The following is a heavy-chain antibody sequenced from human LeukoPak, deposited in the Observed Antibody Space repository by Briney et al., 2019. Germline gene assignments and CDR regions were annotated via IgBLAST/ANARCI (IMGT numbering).Heavy chain of an antibody. CDR3: ARLEAYYYYGMDV. V-gene: IGHV4-39*01. CDR1: GGTISSSSYY. CDR2: IYYSGST. Sequence: SETLSLTCTVSGGTISSSSYYWGWLGQPPGKGLEWIGSIYYSGSTYYNPSLKSRVTISVDTSKNQFALKLSSVTAADTAVYYCARLEAYYYYGMDVWGQGTTVTVSS. J-gene: IGHJ6*02.